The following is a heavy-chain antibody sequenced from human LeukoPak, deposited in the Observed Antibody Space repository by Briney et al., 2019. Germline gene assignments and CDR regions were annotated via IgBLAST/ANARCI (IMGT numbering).Heavy chain of an antibody. Sequence: GGSLRLSCAASGFTFSIYYMTWVRQAPGKGLEWVSSISTSGAYIYYADSVKGRFTISRDNAKNSLYLQMNSLRAEDSAVYYCARYPLSYSYYYMDVWGTGTTVTVSS. J-gene: IGHJ6*03. CDR1: GFTFSIYY. D-gene: IGHD3-16*01. CDR2: ISTSGAYI. V-gene: IGHV3-21*01. CDR3: ARYPLSYSYYYMDV.